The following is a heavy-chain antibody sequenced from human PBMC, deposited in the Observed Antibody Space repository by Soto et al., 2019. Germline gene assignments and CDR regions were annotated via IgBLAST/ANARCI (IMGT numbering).Heavy chain of an antibody. CDR2: INPNNGDT. CDR1: GYTFTDYL. CDR3: ASEPPGTGSFDF. Sequence: ASVKVSCKASGYTFTDYLIHWVRQGPGQGLEWMGIINPNNGDTSYAQQFQGRVALTRDTSTNTLYMELSGLISEDTAVYSCASEPPGTGSFDFWGQGAMVTVSS. D-gene: IGHD1-26*01. V-gene: IGHV1-46*01. J-gene: IGHJ4*02.